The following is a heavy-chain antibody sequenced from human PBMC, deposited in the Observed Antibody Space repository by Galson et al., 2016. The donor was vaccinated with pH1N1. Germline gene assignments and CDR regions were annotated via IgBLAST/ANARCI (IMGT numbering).Heavy chain of an antibody. CDR2: IYWDDDK. Sequence: PALVKPTQTLTLTCTFSGFSLRTSGVGVGWIRQPPGKALEWLAVIYWDDDKRYSPSLKSRLTITKDTSKNQVVLIMTNMDLVDTATYYCAHSPYGDYVLYFYPWGQVTLVTVSS. V-gene: IGHV2-5*02. D-gene: IGHD4-17*01. CDR3: AHSPYGDYVLYFYP. CDR1: GFSLRTSGVG. J-gene: IGHJ5*02.